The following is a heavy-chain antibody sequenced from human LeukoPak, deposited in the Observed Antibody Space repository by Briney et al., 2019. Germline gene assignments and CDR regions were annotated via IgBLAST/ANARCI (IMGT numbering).Heavy chain of an antibody. CDR2: IYTSRST. V-gene: IGHV4-61*02. CDR3: ARAVGGAGRAFDI. Sequence: SETLSLTCTVSGGSISSGSYYWSWIRQPAGKGLEWVGRIYTSRSTNYNPSLKSRVTISVDTSKNQFSLKLSSVTAADTAVYYCARAVGGAGRAFDIWGQGTMVTVSS. J-gene: IGHJ3*02. D-gene: IGHD2-15*01. CDR1: GGSISSGSYY.